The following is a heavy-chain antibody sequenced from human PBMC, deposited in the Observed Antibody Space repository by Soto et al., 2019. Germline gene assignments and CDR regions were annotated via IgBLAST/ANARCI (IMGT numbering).Heavy chain of an antibody. CDR3: ARDSDSIAVAGGLQWELEGFDY. Sequence: SVKVCCKASGGTFSSYAISWVRQAPGQGLEWMGGIIPIFGTANYAQKFRGRVTISADESTSTAYMDLSSLRSEDTSVYYCARDSDSIAVAGGLQWELEGFDYWRQGTLVTVPS. J-gene: IGHJ4*02. D-gene: IGHD6-19*01. V-gene: IGHV1-69*13. CDR1: GGTFSSYA. CDR2: IIPIFGTA.